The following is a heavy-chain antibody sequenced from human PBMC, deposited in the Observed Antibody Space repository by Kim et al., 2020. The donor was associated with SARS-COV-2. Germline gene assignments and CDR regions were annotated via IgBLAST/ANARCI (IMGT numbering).Heavy chain of an antibody. CDR2: ISNGGTT. Sequence: SETLSLTCTVSGASISSYYWSWMRQPPGKGLEWIGYISNGGTTLYKSSLKSRVSISRDTSKNQFSLELRAMTAADAAVYYCARHEVIAAYLYGMDVWGQG. CDR1: GASISSYY. V-gene: IGHV4-59*08. CDR3: ARHEVIAAYLYGMDV. J-gene: IGHJ6*02. D-gene: IGHD2-15*01.